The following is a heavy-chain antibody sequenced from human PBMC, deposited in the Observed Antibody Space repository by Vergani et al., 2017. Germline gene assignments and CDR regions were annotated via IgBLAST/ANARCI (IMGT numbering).Heavy chain of an antibody. V-gene: IGHV3-48*03. CDR3: AKGPYDFWSGYPDY. CDR1: GFTFSSYE. J-gene: IGHJ4*02. CDR2: ISSSGSTI. Sequence: EVQLVESGGGLVQPGGSLRLSCAASGFTFSSYEMNWVRQAPGKGLEWVSYISSSGSTIYYADSVKGRFTISRDNAKNSLYLQMNSLRAEDTALYYCAKGPYDFWSGYPDYWGQGTLVTVSS. D-gene: IGHD3-3*01.